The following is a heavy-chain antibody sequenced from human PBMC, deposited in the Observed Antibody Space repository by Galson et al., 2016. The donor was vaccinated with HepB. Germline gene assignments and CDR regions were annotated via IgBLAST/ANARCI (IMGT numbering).Heavy chain of an antibody. D-gene: IGHD5-18*01. CDR2: TYYRSKGFT. CDR3: TRGYMQTGMNV. V-gene: IGHV6-1*01. CDR1: GDSVTSDITT. J-gene: IGHJ6*02. Sequence: CAISGDSVTSDITTWNWIRQSPSRGLEWLGRTYYRSKGFTDYAVSVEGRITINTDISRNQFSLQLDSVTPNDTAAYFCTRGYMQTGMNVWGQGTTVTVSS.